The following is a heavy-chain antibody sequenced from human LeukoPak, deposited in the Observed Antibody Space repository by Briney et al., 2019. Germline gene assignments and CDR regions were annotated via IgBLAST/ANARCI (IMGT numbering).Heavy chain of an antibody. Sequence: PSETLSLTCTVSGGSISSGDYYWSWIRQPPGKGLEWIGYICYSGSTYYNPSLKSRVTISVDTSKNQFSLKLSSVTAADTAVYYCARVRPWGYSYGIAYAFDIWGQGTVVTVSS. CDR2: ICYSGST. CDR1: GGSISSGDYY. V-gene: IGHV4-30-4*01. CDR3: ARVRPWGYSYGIAYAFDI. D-gene: IGHD5-18*01. J-gene: IGHJ3*02.